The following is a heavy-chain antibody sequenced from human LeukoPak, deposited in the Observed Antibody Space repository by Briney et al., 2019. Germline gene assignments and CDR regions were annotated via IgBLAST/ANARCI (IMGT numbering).Heavy chain of an antibody. V-gene: IGHV4-59*01. CDR3: ARGKYYYGSGSYYPFDY. Sequence: SETLSLTCTVSGGSISSYYWSWIRQPPGKGLEWIGYIYYSGNTNYNPSLKSRVIMSVDTSKNQFSLKLSSVTAADTAVYYCARGKYYYGSGSYYPFDYWGQGTLVTVSS. J-gene: IGHJ4*02. D-gene: IGHD3-10*01. CDR1: GGSISSYY. CDR2: IYYSGNT.